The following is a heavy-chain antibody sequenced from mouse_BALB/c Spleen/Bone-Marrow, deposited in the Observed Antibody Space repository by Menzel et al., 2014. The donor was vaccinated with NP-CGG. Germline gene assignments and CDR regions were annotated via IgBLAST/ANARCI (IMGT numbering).Heavy chain of an antibody. V-gene: IGHV1-54*01. CDR1: GYAFTNXL. Sequence: QVQLQQSGAELVRPGTSVKVSCKASGYAFTNXLXEWVKQRPGQGLEWIGVINPGSGGTNYNEKFKGKATLTADKSSSTAYMQLSSLTSDDSAVYFCARWDYAMDYWGQGTSVTVSS. J-gene: IGHJ4*01. CDR3: ARWDYAMDY. CDR2: INPGSGGT.